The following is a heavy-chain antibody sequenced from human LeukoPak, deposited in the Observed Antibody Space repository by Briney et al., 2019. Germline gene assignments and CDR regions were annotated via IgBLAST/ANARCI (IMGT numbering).Heavy chain of an antibody. CDR1: GFTFSSYG. CDR2: ISYDGSNK. CDR3: AKDLLPTKQRYGMDV. Sequence: GRSLRLSCAASGFTFSSYGMHWVRQAPGKGLEWVAVISYDGSNKYYADSVKGRFTISRDNSKNTLYLQMNSLRAEDTAVYYCAKDLLPTKQRYGMDVWGQGITVTVSS. V-gene: IGHV3-30*18. D-gene: IGHD1/OR15-1a*01. J-gene: IGHJ6*02.